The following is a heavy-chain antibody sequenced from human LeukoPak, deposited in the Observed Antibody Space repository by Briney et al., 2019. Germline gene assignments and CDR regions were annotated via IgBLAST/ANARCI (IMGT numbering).Heavy chain of an antibody. Sequence: GGSLRLSCTASGFTFGDYAMSWVRQAPGKGLEWVGFIRSKAYGGTTEYAASVKGRFTISRDDSKSIAYLQMNSLKTEDTAVYYCTRAVVVPAAPLYYYYYMDVWGKGTTVTISS. J-gene: IGHJ6*03. D-gene: IGHD2-2*01. CDR2: IRSKAYGGTT. CDR3: TRAVVVPAAPLYYYYYMDV. CDR1: GFTFGDYA. V-gene: IGHV3-49*04.